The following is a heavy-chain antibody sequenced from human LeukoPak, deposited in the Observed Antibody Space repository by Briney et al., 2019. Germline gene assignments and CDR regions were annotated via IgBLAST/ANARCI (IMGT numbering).Heavy chain of an antibody. Sequence: ASVKVSCKASRYTFTGFYMNWVREAPGQGLEWLGWINPNSGGTNYAQKFQGRVTTARNTSISTRYMELSRLKSDDTAVYYCARDFIRRSSDDPFDIWGQGSVVTVSS. V-gene: IGHV1-2*02. CDR3: ARDFIRRSSDDPFDI. D-gene: IGHD2-21*01. J-gene: IGHJ3*02. CDR1: RYTFTGFY. CDR2: INPNSGGT.